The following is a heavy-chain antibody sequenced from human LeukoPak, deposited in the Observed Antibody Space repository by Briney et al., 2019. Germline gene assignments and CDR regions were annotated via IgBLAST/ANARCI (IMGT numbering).Heavy chain of an antibody. CDR1: GFTFSSYS. V-gene: IGHV3-48*01. CDR3: ARDGSGSFGPWRY. Sequence: GGSLRLSCAASGFTFSSYSMNWVRQAPGKGLEWVSYISSSSSTIYYADSVKGRFTISRDNAKNSLYLQMNSLRAEDTAVYYCARDGSGSFGPWRYWGQGTLVTVSS. J-gene: IGHJ4*02. CDR2: ISSSSSTI. D-gene: IGHD3-10*01.